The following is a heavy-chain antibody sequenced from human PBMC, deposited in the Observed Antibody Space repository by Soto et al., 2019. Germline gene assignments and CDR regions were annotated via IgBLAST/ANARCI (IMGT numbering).Heavy chain of an antibody. CDR3: ARAFGGVIVGYHYYYYGMYV. CDR2: ISSSSSYI. CDR1: GFTFSSYS. V-gene: IGHV3-21*01. J-gene: IGHJ6*02. Sequence: GGSLRLSCAASGFTFSSYSMNWVRQAPGKGLEWVSSISSSSSYIHYADSVKGRFTISRDNAKNSLYLQMNSLRAEDTAVYYCARAFGGVIVGYHYYYYGMYVWGQGTTVTVSS. D-gene: IGHD3-16*02.